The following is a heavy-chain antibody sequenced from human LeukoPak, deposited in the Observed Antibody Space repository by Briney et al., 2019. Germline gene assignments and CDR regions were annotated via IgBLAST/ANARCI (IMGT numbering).Heavy chain of an antibody. Sequence: PGGSLRLSCAASGFTFSYHWMTWVRQAPGKGLEWVANIKNGGAVKNYVDSVKGRFTISRDNATNSLYLQMNSLRAEDTAVYYCAKEPGREEIVPAAIHSWGQGTLVTVSS. V-gene: IGHV3-7*03. CDR3: AKEPGREEIVPAAIHS. CDR2: IKNGGAVK. CDR1: GFTFSYHW. J-gene: IGHJ4*02. D-gene: IGHD2-2*01.